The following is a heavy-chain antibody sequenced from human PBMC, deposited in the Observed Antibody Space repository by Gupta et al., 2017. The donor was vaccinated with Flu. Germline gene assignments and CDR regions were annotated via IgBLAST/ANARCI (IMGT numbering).Heavy chain of an antibody. CDR3: AKFGVDYYDSSGYYYSY. CDR1: GFTFSSYA. Sequence: EVQLLESGGGLVQPGGSLRLSCAASGFTFSSYAMSWVRQAPGKGLEWVSAISGSGGSTYYADSVKGRFTISRDNSKNTLYLQMNSLRAEDTAVYYCAKFGVDYYDSSGYYYSYWGQGTLVTVSS. V-gene: IGHV3-23*01. CDR2: ISGSGGST. J-gene: IGHJ4*02. D-gene: IGHD3-22*01.